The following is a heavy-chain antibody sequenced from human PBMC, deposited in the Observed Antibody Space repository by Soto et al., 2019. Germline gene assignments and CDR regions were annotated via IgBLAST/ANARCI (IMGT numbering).Heavy chain of an antibody. J-gene: IGHJ6*02. CDR2: ISAYNGNT. CDR3: ARDWDPSDIVVVPAANPFYYYYGMDV. CDR1: GYTFTSYG. V-gene: IGHV1-18*01. D-gene: IGHD2-2*01. Sequence: QVQLVQSGAEVKKPGASVKVSCKASGYTFTSYGISWVRQAPGQRLERMGWISAYNGNTNYAQKLQGRVTMTTHTSKRTAYMELRSLRSDDTAEYYCARDWDPSDIVVVPAANPFYYYYGMDVWGQGTTVTVSS.